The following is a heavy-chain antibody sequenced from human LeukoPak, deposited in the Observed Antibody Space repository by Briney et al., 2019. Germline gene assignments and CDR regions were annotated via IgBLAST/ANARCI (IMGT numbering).Heavy chain of an antibody. CDR3: TRDGSAVVVPAAMDY. CDR1: GFTLSSYS. Sequence: PGGSLRLSCAASGFTLSSYSMNWVRQAPGKGLEWVSPISGSSRYIYYADSVKGRFTISRDNAKNSLYLQMNSLRAEDTAVYYCTRDGSAVVVPAAMDYWGQGTLVTVSS. CDR2: ISGSSRYI. V-gene: IGHV3-21*01. J-gene: IGHJ4*02. D-gene: IGHD2-2*01.